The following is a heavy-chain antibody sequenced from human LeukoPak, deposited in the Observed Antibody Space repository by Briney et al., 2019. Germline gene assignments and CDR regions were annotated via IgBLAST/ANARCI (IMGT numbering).Heavy chain of an antibody. CDR3: TRGGEEPFDY. Sequence: GGSLRLSCAGSGFTFTRFWMHWVRQAPGKGLVWVSRINVEGTTTTYADSVEGRFTISRDENTLYLQLNHLRVDDTAVYYCTRGGEEPFDYWGQGTLVTVSS. D-gene: IGHD3-10*01. CDR1: GFTFTRFW. J-gene: IGHJ4*02. V-gene: IGHV3-74*01. CDR2: INVEGTTT.